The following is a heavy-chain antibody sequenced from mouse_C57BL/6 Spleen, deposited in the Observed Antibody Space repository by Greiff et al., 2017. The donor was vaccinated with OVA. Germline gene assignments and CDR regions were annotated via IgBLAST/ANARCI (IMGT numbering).Heavy chain of an antibody. Sequence: DVKLVESVAELVRPGASVKLSCTASGFNIKNTYMHWVKQRPEQGLEWIGRIDPANGNTKYAPKFQGKATITADTSSNTAYLQLSSLKSEDTAIYYCARRAYGSSYVYYAMDYWGQGTSVTVSS. V-gene: IGHV14-3*01. CDR1: GFNIKNTY. D-gene: IGHD1-1*01. CDR3: ARRAYGSSYVYYAMDY. J-gene: IGHJ4*01. CDR2: IDPANGNT.